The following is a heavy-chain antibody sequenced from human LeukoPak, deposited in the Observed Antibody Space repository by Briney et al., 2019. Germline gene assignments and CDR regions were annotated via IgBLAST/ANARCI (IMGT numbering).Heavy chain of an antibody. J-gene: IGHJ4*02. CDR2: SSAHNGDT. CDR3: ARGVGIVATISKKHFDY. CDR1: GYTFNSYV. Sequence: ASVTVSCKASGYTFNSYVINWVRQAPGQGLEWMGWSSAHNGDTNYAQKLQARVTMTTDTSTNTAYMELRSLRSDDTAVYYCARGVGIVATISKKHFDYWGQGTLVTVSS. D-gene: IGHD5-12*01. V-gene: IGHV1-18*01.